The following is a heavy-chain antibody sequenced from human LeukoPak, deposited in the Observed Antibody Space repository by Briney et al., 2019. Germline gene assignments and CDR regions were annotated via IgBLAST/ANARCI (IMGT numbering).Heavy chain of an antibody. CDR1: GGTFSSYA. Sequence: ASVKVSCKASGGTFSSYAISWVRQAPGQGLEWLGLINPAGAKTTYSQKLQGRVSVTRDMSTNSVRLELSSLKPEDTAVYYCARSRAYYFDYWGQGTLVTVFS. CDR3: ARSRAYYFDY. J-gene: IGHJ4*02. V-gene: IGHV1-46*01. CDR2: INPAGAKT.